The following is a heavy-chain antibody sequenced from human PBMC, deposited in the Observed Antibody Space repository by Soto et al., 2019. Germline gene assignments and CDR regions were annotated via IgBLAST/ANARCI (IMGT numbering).Heavy chain of an antibody. D-gene: IGHD3-3*01. CDR2: ISYDGSNK. J-gene: IGHJ4*02. CDR3: AKDHPVLRFLEGYLPSSVDY. CDR1: GFTFSSYG. Sequence: HPGGSLRLSCAASGFTFSSYGMHWVRQAPGKGLEWVAVISYDGSNKYYADSVKGRFTISRDNSKNTLYLQMNSLRAEDTAVYYCAKDHPVLRFLEGYLPSSVDYWGQGTLVTVSS. V-gene: IGHV3-30*18.